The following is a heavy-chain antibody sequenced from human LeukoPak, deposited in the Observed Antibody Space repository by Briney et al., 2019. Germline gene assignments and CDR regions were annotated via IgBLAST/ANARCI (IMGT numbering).Heavy chain of an antibody. Sequence: GGSLRLSCAASGFTFSSYAMHWVRQAPGKGLEWVAVISYDGSNKYYADSVKGRFTISRDNSKNTLYLQMNSLRAEDTAVYYCARGEYRYWYFDLWGRGTLVTVSS. CDR2: ISYDGSNK. V-gene: IGHV3-30-3*01. CDR3: ARGEYRYWYFDL. CDR1: GFTFSSYA. J-gene: IGHJ2*01. D-gene: IGHD2-2*01.